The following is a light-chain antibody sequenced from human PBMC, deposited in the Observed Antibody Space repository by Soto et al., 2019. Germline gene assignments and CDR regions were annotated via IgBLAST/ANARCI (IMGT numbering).Light chain of an antibody. J-gene: IGKJ5*01. CDR1: QGISSY. CDR2: AAS. V-gene: IGKV1-9*01. Sequence: ILLTQSPSSLSSSVGDRVTITCRASQGISSYLAWYQQKPGKAPKLLIYAASTMESGVPARFSGSGSGTDFTLTISSLQPEDFAAYYCQQLNSYPLTFGEGTRLEIK. CDR3: QQLNSYPLT.